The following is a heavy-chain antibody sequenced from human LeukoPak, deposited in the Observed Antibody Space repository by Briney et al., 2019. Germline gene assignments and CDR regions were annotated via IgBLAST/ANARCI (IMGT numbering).Heavy chain of an antibody. J-gene: IGHJ6*02. D-gene: IGHD3-3*01. CDR3: ALTSRDHYDVLSGPPPYYYYGMDV. V-gene: IGHV4-31*03. CDR2: IYYSRST. Sequence: SETLSLTCTVSGGSISSGGYYWSWIRQVPGKGLEWIGYIYYSRSTYYNPSLESRVTISVDTSTNQFSLELNSVTAADTALYYCALTSRDHYDVLSGPPPYYYYGMDVWGQGTTVTVSS. CDR1: GGSISSGGYY.